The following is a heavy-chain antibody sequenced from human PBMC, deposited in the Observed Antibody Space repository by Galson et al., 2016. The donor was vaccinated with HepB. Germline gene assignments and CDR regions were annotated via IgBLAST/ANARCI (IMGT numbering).Heavy chain of an antibody. CDR1: GFAFSVYG. Sequence: SLRLSCAASGFAFSVYGMTWVRQAPRKGLEWVSVVSGRAHTIDYADSVKGRFTISRDNSKNTLYLQMNSLRAEDTAVDYCAVDSYSTLDYWGQGTLVTVSS. CDR3: AVDSYSTLDY. J-gene: IGHJ4*02. D-gene: IGHD2-2*01. V-gene: IGHV3-23*01. CDR2: VSGRAHTI.